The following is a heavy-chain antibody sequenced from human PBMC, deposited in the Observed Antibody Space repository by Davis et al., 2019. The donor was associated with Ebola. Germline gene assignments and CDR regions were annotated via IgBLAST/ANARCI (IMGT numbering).Heavy chain of an antibody. CDR2: ISSSSSTI. V-gene: IGHV3-48*02. D-gene: IGHD2-2*02. J-gene: IGHJ4*02. CDR3: ARDIEVPAARPFDY. CDR1: GFTFSSYS. Sequence: GESLKISCAASGFTFSSYSMNWVRQAPGKGLEWVSYISSSSSTIYYADSVKGRFTISRDNAKNSLYLQMNSLRDEDTAVYYCARDIEVPAARPFDYWGQGTLVTVSS.